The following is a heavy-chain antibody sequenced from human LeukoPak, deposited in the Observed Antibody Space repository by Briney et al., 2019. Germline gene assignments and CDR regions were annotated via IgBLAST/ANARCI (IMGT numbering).Heavy chain of an antibody. CDR1: GFSFSSYG. CDR2: VSYDGSNK. J-gene: IGHJ4*02. CDR3: AREMGSVYFDY. V-gene: IGHV3-33*01. Sequence: PGRSLRLSCTASGFSFSSYGIHWVRQTPGKGLEWVALVSYDGSNKDYAGSVKGRFTISRDNSKNTVYLQINSLRAEDTAVYYCAREMGSVYFDYGGQGTLVTVSS. D-gene: IGHD3-10*01.